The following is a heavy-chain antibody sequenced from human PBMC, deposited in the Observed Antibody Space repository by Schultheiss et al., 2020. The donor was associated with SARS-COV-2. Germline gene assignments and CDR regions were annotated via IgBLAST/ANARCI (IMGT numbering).Heavy chain of an antibody. CDR1: GGTFSSYA. D-gene: IGHD1-26*01. V-gene: IGHV1-46*01. Sequence: ASVKVSCKASGGTFSSYAISWVRQAPGQGLEWMGIINPSGGSTSYAQKFQGRVTMTRDTSTSTVYMELSSLRSEDTAVYYCARVIGGTYFEYWGRGTLVTVSS. CDR2: INPSGGST. J-gene: IGHJ4*01. CDR3: ARVIGGTYFEY.